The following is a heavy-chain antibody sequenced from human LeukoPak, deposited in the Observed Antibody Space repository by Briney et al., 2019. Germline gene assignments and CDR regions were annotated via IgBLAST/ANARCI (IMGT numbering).Heavy chain of an antibody. CDR3: AKNVEAGRFFWDY. CDR2: ISGSGTST. V-gene: IGHV3-23*01. Sequence: PGGSLRLSCAASGFTVSSNYMSWVRQAPGKGLEWVSVISGSGTSTYYADSVKGRFTISRDNSKNALYLQMNSLRAEDTAVYYCAKNVEAGRFFWDYWGQGTLVTVSS. J-gene: IGHJ4*02. CDR1: GFTVSSNY. D-gene: IGHD1-26*01.